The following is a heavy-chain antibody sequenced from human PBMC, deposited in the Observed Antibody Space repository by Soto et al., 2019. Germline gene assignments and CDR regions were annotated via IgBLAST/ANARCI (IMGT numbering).Heavy chain of an antibody. Sequence: SETLSLTCAVSGGSITSGNTYSWSWIRQPPGRGLEWIGSISHTGSTSYNPSLKSRVSMSVDKSKNQFSLKLSSVTAADMAVYYCARAVTAYFGNWFDPWGQ. D-gene: IGHD2-15*01. V-gene: IGHV4-30-2*01. CDR3: ARAVTAYFGNWFDP. CDR1: GGSITSGNTYS. CDR2: ISHTGST. J-gene: IGHJ5*02.